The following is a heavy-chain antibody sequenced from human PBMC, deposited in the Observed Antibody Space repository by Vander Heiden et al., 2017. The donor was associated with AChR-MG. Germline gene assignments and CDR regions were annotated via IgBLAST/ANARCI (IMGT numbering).Heavy chain of an antibody. Sequence: QVQLVQSGAEVKKPGSSVKVYCKASGGTFSSYAISWVRQAPGQGLEWMGAIIPIFGTANYAQKFQGRVTITADKSTSTAYMELSRLRSEDTAVYYCARAGGGGRLGLQWDYWGQGTLVTVSS. J-gene: IGHJ4*02. V-gene: IGHV1-69*06. CDR2: IIPIFGTA. D-gene: IGHD3-16*01. CDR3: ARAGGGGRLGLQWDY. CDR1: GGTFSSYA.